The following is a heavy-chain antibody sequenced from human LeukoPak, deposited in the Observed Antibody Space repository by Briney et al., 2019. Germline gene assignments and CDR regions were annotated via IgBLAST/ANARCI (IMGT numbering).Heavy chain of an antibody. D-gene: IGHD3-10*01. CDR1: GGSISSGSSDYY. Sequence: SETLSLTCTVSGGSISSGSSDYYWGWIRQPPEKGLDWIGSISDSGRTYYNPSLKSRVTVSVDTSKNQFSLNLSSVTAADTAVYYCARQFGSGLWYFDLWGRGTLVTVSS. V-gene: IGHV4-39*01. CDR3: ARQFGSGLWYFDL. J-gene: IGHJ2*01. CDR2: ISDSGRT.